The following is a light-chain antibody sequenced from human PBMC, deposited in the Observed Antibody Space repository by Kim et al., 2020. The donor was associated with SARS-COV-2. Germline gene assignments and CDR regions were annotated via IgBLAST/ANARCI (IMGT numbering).Light chain of an antibody. V-gene: IGLV3-1*01. J-gene: IGLJ1*01. CDR2: QDS. CDR3: QAWDSSTKV. Sequence: SYELTQPPSVSVSPGQTASITCPGDKLGDKYTCWYQRKPGQSPVPVIYQDSKRPSGIPERFSGSNSGNTSTLTISGTQAMDEADYYCQAWDSSTKVFGPGTKVTVL. CDR1: KLGDKY.